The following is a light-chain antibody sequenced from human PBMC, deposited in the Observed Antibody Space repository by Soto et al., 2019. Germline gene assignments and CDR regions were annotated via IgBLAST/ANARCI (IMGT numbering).Light chain of an antibody. J-gene: IGLJ1*01. CDR2: GND. CDR3: HSYDRSLSGSV. Sequence: QSVLTQPPSVSGAPGQGVTISCTGSSSNIGAGYDVHWYQQLPGAAPKLLIFGNDNRPSGVPDRFSGSRSGTSASLAITGLQAEDEADYYCHSYDRSLSGSVFGAGTKLTVL. CDR1: SSNIGAGYD. V-gene: IGLV1-40*01.